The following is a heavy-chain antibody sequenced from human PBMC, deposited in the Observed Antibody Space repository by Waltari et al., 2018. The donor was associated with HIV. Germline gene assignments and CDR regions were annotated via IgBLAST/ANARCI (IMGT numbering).Heavy chain of an antibody. CDR2: ATSSGTTT. D-gene: IGHD3-22*01. CDR3: AKGGDYDSRKFYFDS. Sequence: VRLLESGGDLVQPGGSLTLSCEASGFIFSTYAMAWVRQAPDKGLEWVATATSSGTTTFNADSVKGRFTISRDNSKSTLFLQLTDLRGEDTALYYCAKGGDYDSRKFYFDSWGQGTLVTVSS. V-gene: IGHV3-23*01. J-gene: IGHJ4*02. CDR1: GFIFSTYA.